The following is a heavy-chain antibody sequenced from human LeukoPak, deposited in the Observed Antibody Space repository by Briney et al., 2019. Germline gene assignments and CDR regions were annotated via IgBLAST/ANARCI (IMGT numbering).Heavy chain of an antibody. CDR2: IIPIFGTA. D-gene: IGHD5-24*01. CDR3: ACPADGFDY. Sequence: ASVKVSCKASGGTFSSYAISWVRQAPGQGLEWMGGIIPIFGTANYAQKFQGRVTITADESTSTAYMELRSLRSDDTAVYYCACPADGFDYWGQGTLVTVSS. V-gene: IGHV1-69*01. CDR1: GGTFSSYA. J-gene: IGHJ4*02.